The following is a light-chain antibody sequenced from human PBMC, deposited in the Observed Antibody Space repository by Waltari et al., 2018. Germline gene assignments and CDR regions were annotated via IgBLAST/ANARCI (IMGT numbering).Light chain of an antibody. CDR1: QSISSN. J-gene: IGKJ2*01. V-gene: IGKV3-15*01. Sequence: EIVMTQSPATLSVSPGERATLSCSASQSISSNLVWYQHKPGQAPRVLIYGASTRATGIPARFSGSGSGTEFTLTITSLQSEDFAVYYCLQYKNWPPLYTFGQGTKLEI. CDR2: GAS. CDR3: LQYKNWPPLYT.